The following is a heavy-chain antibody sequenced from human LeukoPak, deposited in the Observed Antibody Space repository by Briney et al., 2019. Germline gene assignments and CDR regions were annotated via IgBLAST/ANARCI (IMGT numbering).Heavy chain of an antibody. CDR3: ARGGGYCSGGSCYSTVRYYYYYYMDV. Sequence: GGSLRLSCAASGFTFSSYWMSWVRQAPGKGLEWVSSISSSSSYIYYADSVKGRFTISRDNAKNSLYLQMNSLRAEDTAVYYCARGGGYCSGGSCYSTVRYYYYYYMDVWGKGTTVTVSS. D-gene: IGHD2-15*01. V-gene: IGHV3-21*01. CDR2: ISSSSSYI. J-gene: IGHJ6*03. CDR1: GFTFSSYW.